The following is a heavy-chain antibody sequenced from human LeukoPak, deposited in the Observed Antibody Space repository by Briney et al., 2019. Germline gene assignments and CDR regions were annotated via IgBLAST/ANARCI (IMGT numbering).Heavy chain of an antibody. Sequence: PSETLSLTCAVSGYSISSGYYWGWIRQPPGKGLEWIGSIYHSGSTYYNPSLKSRVTIPVDTSKNQFSLKLSSVTAADTAVYYCAGHFKPNWLDPWGQGTLVTVSS. J-gene: IGHJ5*02. CDR2: IYHSGST. CDR3: AGHFKPNWLDP. D-gene: IGHD1-14*01. V-gene: IGHV4-38-2*01. CDR1: GYSISSGYY.